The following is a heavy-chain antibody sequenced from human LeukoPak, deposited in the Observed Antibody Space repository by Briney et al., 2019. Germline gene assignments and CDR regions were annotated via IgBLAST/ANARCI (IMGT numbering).Heavy chain of an antibody. CDR1: GYTFTGYY. J-gene: IGHJ4*02. V-gene: IGHV1-2*06. CDR3: ARGYCTTTNCYVDY. D-gene: IGHD2-2*01. CDR2: INPNSGGT. Sequence: ASVKVSCKASGYTFTGYYMHWVRQAPGRGLEWMGRINPNSGGTNYAQKFQGRVTMTRDTSISTAYMELSRLRSDDTAVYYCARGYCTTTNCYVDYWGQGTLVTVSS.